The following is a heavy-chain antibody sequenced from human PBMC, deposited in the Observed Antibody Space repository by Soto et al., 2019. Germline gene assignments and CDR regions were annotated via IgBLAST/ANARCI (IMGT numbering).Heavy chain of an antibody. J-gene: IGHJ4*02. V-gene: IGHV3-11*01. CDR3: AREFTSKQS. CDR2: IGPSGSDT. D-gene: IGHD3-16*01. CDR1: GFTFSDYF. Sequence: GGSLRLSCAASGFTFSDYFMSWIRQAPGKGLEWLSYIGPSGSDTYYSDSVKDRFTISRDNARNSLYLQMSSLTDDDTAVYYCAREFTSKQSWGPGTLVTVXS.